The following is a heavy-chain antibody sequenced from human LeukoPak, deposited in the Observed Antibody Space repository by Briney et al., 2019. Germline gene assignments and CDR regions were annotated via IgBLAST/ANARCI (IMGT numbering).Heavy chain of an antibody. CDR1: GFTFSSYA. D-gene: IGHD5-24*01. V-gene: IGHV3-23*01. Sequence: GGSLRLSCAASGFTFSSYAMSWVRQAPGKGLEWVSAISGSGGSAYYADSVKGRFTISRDNSKNTLYLQMNSLRAEDTAVYYCAKDLLEMATHAGYYFDYWGQGTLVTVSS. CDR2: ISGSGGSA. J-gene: IGHJ4*02. CDR3: AKDLLEMATHAGYYFDY.